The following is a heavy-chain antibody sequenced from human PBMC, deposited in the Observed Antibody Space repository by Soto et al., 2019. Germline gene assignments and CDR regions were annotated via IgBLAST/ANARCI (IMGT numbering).Heavy chain of an antibody. CDR2: IYYSGST. D-gene: IGHD3-22*01. CDR3: ARDRKYDSSGYPYYYYYGMDV. V-gene: IGHV4-31*03. CDR1: GGSISSGGYY. J-gene: IGHJ6*02. Sequence: SETLSLTCTVSGGSISSGGYYWSWIRQHPGKGLEWIGYIYYSGSTYYNPSLKSRVTISVDTSKNQFSLKLSSVTAADTAVYYCARDRKYDSSGYPYYYYYGMDVWGQGTTVTVSS.